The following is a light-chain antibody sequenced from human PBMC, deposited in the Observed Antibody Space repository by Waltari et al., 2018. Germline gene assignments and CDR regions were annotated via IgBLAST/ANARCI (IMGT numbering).Light chain of an antibody. Sequence: SYELTQPPSVSVSSGQTARITCSGDALPKQYGYWYQKKAGQAPVLVIKKDSERPSGIPERFSGSSSGSTVTLTITGVQAEDEADYYCQSTDSNGTYLYVFGSGTKVTVL. CDR2: KDS. CDR3: QSTDSNGTYLYV. CDR1: ALPKQY. J-gene: IGLJ1*01. V-gene: IGLV3-25*03.